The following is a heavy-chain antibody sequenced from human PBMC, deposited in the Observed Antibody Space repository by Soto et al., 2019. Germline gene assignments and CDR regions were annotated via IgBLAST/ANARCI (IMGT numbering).Heavy chain of an antibody. CDR2: VNPSGGST. J-gene: IGHJ1*01. CDR1: GDIFTAYS. D-gene: IGHD2-15*01. V-gene: IGHV1-46*01. Sequence: ASVKVSCKASGDIFTAYSMHWVRQAPGQGLEWMGVVNPSGGSTNYAQKFQGRITMTRDTSTSTVYMDLSSLTSEDTAVYYCAREENCIDGICYSEYFHRWGQGTLVTVSS. CDR3: AREENCIDGICYSEYFHR.